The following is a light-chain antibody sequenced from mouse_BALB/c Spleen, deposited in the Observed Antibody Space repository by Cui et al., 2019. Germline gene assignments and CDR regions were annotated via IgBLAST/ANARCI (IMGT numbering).Light chain of an antibody. Sequence: QIVLTSSQAIMYASPGEEITLTCSASSSVSYMHWYQQKSGTSPKLLIYSTSNLASGVPSRFSGSGSGTFYSLTISSVEAEDAADYYCQQWSSYPRTFGGGTKLEIK. CDR1: SSVSY. CDR2: STS. V-gene: IGKV4-80*01. J-gene: IGKJ1*01. CDR3: QQWSSYPRT.